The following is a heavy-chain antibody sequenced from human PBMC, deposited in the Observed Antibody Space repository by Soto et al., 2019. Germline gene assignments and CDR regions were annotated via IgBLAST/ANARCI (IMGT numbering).Heavy chain of an antibody. V-gene: IGHV1-46*01. Sequence: ASVKVSCKASGYTFTSYYMHWVRQAPGQGLEWMGIINPSGGSTSYAQKFQGRVTVTRNTSISTVYMELSGLRRDDTAVYYCARRKERSGPHYFDYWGQGSQVTVSS. D-gene: IGHD6-25*01. J-gene: IGHJ4*02. CDR2: INPSGGST. CDR3: ARRKERSGPHYFDY. CDR1: GYTFTSYY.